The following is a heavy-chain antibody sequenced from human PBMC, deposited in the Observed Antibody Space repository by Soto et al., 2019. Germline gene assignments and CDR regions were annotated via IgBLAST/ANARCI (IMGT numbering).Heavy chain of an antibody. D-gene: IGHD4-17*01. CDR2: IYSGGST. CDR1: GFTVSSNY. Sequence: EVQLVESGGGLVQPGGSLRLSCAASGFTVSSNYMSWVRQAPGKGLEWVSVIYSGGSTYYADSVKGRFTISRHNSKNTLYLQMNSLRDEDTAVYYCARHYGDYRGNFGYWGQGTLVTVSS. J-gene: IGHJ4*02. V-gene: IGHV3-53*04. CDR3: ARHYGDYRGNFGY.